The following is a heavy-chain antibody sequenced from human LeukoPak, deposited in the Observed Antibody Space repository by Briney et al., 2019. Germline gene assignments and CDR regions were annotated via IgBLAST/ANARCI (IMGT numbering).Heavy chain of an antibody. CDR2: IDPKSSGT. CDR1: GHTFTGFY. V-gene: IGHV1-2*02. D-gene: IGHD3-16*01. CDR3: AREERGGKWFDP. Sequence: ASVKVSCTASGHTFTGFYLHWVRRAPGQGLEWMGCIDPKSSGTNYAQKFQGRVAMTRDTSISTAYMELSRLRSDDTAVYYCAREERGGKWFDPWGQGTLVTVSS. J-gene: IGHJ5*02.